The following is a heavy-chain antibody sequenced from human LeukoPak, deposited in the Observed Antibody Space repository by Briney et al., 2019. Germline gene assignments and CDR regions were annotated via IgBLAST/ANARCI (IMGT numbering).Heavy chain of an antibody. CDR1: GFTFSSYN. V-gene: IGHV3-21*01. D-gene: IGHD1-26*01. Sequence: GGSLRLSCAASGFTFSSYNMNWVGQAPGKGLEWVSSITRSSSYIYYADSVKGRVTISRDNAKNSLYLQMNSLSAEDTAVYYCARGASNSGSYYNWFDPWGQGTLVSVSS. J-gene: IGHJ5*02. CDR2: ITRSSSYI. CDR3: ARGASNSGSYYNWFDP.